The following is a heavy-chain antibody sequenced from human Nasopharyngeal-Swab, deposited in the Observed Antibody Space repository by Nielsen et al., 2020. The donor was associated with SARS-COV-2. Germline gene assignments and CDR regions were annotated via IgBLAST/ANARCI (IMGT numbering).Heavy chain of an antibody. D-gene: IGHD3-10*01. CDR2: INANSGVT. CDR1: GYTFTDYH. CDR3: AREPDMVRGITLFGY. Sequence: ASVKVSCKASGYTFTDYHLHWVRQAPGQGLEWLGWINANSGVTNYAQKFKGRVTVHRDTSISTAYMELSRLRSDDTAVYYCAREPDMVRGITLFGYWGQGTLVTVSS. V-gene: IGHV1-2*02. J-gene: IGHJ4*02.